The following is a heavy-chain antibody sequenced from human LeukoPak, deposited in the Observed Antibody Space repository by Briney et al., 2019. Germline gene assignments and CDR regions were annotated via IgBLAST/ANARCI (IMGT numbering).Heavy chain of an antibody. D-gene: IGHD6-19*01. CDR3: ASLIAVAGTRDY. CDR1: GYTFTSYD. V-gene: IGHV1-8*01. CDR2: MNPNSGNT. J-gene: IGHJ4*02. Sequence: ASVKVSCKASGYTFTSYDINWVRQATGQGLEWMGWMNPNSGNTGYAQKFQGRVTMTRNTSISTAYMELSSPRSEDTAVYYCASLIAVAGTRDYWGQGTLVTVSS.